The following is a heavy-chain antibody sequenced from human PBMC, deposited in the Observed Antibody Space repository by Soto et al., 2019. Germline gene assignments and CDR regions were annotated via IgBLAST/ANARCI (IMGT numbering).Heavy chain of an antibody. CDR3: AREISLSAGSYFDY. CDR1: GFTFNTYN. V-gene: IGHV3-48*02. J-gene: IGHJ4*02. D-gene: IGHD3-10*01. Sequence: QPGGSLRLSCTASGFTFNTYNMNWVRQAPGKGLERVSYISSSSYTIKYADSVEGRFTVSRDNGKKSLYLQMNSLRDEDTAVYFCAREISLSAGSYFDYWGQGTLVTVCS. CDR2: ISSSSYTI.